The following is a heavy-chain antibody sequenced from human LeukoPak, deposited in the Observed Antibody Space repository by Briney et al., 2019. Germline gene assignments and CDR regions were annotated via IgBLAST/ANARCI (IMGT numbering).Heavy chain of an antibody. CDR2: IIPIFGTA. Sequence: GASVKVSCKASGGTFSSYAISWVRQAPGQGLEWMGGIIPIFGTANYAQKFQGRVTITADESTSTAYMELSSLRSEDTAVYYCASQDYDILTGHPRPIDYWGQGTLVTVSS. CDR3: ASQDYDILTGHPRPIDY. V-gene: IGHV1-69*13. CDR1: GGTFSSYA. D-gene: IGHD3-9*01. J-gene: IGHJ4*02.